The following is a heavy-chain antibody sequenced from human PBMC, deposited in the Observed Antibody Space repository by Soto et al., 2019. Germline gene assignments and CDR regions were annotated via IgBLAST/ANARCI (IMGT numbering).Heavy chain of an antibody. Sequence: ASVKVSCKASGYTFTGYYMHWVRQAPGQGLEWMGWINPNSGGTNYAQKFQGWVTMTRDTSISTAHMEVSRLRSDDTAVYYCARGGSLWFGELSVYYYGMDVWGQGTTVTVSS. J-gene: IGHJ6*02. V-gene: IGHV1-2*04. D-gene: IGHD3-10*01. CDR1: GYTFTGYY. CDR2: INPNSGGT. CDR3: ARGGSLWFGELSVYYYGMDV.